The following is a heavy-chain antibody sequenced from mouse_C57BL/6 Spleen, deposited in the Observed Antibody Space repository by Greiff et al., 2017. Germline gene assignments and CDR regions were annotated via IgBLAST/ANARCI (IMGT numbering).Heavy chain of an antibody. J-gene: IGHJ1*03. Sequence: VQLQQSGAELVKPGASVKLSCKASGYTFTEYTIHWVKQRSGQGLEWIGWFYPGSGSIKYNEKFKDKATLTADKSSSTCYIELSRLTSEDSAVYFCARHEEEYYGSFWYFDVWGTGTTVTVSS. CDR2: FYPGSGSI. V-gene: IGHV1-62-2*01. D-gene: IGHD1-1*01. CDR1: GYTFTEYT. CDR3: ARHEEEYYGSFWYFDV.